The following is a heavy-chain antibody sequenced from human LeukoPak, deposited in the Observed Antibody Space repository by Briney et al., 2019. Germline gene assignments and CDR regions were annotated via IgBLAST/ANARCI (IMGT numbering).Heavy chain of an antibody. CDR1: GGSFRGYY. V-gene: IGHV4-34*01. CDR3: ARTKLGYCSSTSCRYYYYYMDV. D-gene: IGHD2-2*01. J-gene: IGHJ6*03. CDR2: INHSGST. Sequence: PSQTLSLTCAVYGGSFRGYYWSWVRQPPGEGLEWGGEINHSGSTNYNPSLQSRVTISVDTSKNQFSLKLSSVTAADTAVYYCARTKLGYCSSTSCRYYYYYMDVWGKGTTVTVSS.